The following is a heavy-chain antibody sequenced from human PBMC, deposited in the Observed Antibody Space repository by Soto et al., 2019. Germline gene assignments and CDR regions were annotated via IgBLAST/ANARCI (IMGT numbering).Heavy chain of an antibody. CDR2: IIPIFGTA. D-gene: IGHD2-21*02. V-gene: IGHV1-69*13. J-gene: IGHJ5*02. CDR3: ARESGDWPLNWFDP. CDR1: GGTFSSYA. Sequence: RASVKVSCKASGGTFSSYAISWVRQAPGQGLEWMGGIIPIFGTANYAQKFQGRVTITADESTSTAYMELSSLRSEDTAVYYCARESGDWPLNWFDPWGLGTLVTVSS.